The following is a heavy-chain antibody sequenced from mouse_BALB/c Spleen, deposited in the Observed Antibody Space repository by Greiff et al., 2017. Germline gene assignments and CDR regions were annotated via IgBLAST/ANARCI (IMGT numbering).Heavy chain of an antibody. CDR1: GYTFTSYV. CDR3: ARSGHYGSSSFAY. D-gene: IGHD1-1*01. V-gene: IGHV1-14*01. J-gene: IGHJ3*01. CDR2: INPYNDGT. Sequence: EVKLMESGPELVKPGASVKMSCKASGYTFTSYVMHWVKQKPGQGLEWIGYINPYNDGTKYNEKFKGKATLTSDKSSSTAYMELSSLTSEDSAVYYCARSGHYGSSSFAYWGQGTLVTVSA.